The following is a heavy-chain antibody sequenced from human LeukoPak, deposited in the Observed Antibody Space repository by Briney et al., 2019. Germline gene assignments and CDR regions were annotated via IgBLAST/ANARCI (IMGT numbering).Heavy chain of an antibody. V-gene: IGHV4-39*01. CDR2: IYYSGST. J-gene: IGHJ5*02. CDR3: ARVSSGWILYNWFDP. CDR1: GGSISSSSYY. Sequence: PSETLSLTCTVSGGSISSSSYYWGWIRQPPGKGLEWIGSIYYSGSTYYNPSLKSRVTISVDTSKNQFSLQLNSVTPEDTAVYYCARVSSGWILYNWFDPWGQGTLVTVSS. D-gene: IGHD6-19*01.